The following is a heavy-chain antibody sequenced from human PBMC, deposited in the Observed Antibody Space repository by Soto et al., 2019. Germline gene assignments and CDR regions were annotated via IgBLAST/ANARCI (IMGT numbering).Heavy chain of an antibody. J-gene: IGHJ5*02. CDR1: GFTFSDYY. Sequence: GGSLRLSCAASGFTFSDYYMSWIRQAPGKGLEWVSYISGSDNSGNYADSVKGRFTVSRDNAKNSLYLQMNSLRAEDTAVYYCARDEGSYQLPGNWFDPWGQGSLVTVSS. CDR3: ARDEGSYQLPGNWFDP. D-gene: IGHD2-2*01. V-gene: IGHV3-11*01. CDR2: ISGSDNSG.